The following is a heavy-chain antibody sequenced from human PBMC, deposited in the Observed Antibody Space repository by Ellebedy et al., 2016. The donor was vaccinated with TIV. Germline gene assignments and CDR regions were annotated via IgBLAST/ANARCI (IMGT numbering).Heavy chain of an antibody. V-gene: IGHV3-9*01. Sequence: SLKISXAASGFDFHDYAMNWVRQAPGKGLEWVSGISWNSADIRYADSVKGRFTISRDNAKNSLYLQMNSLRAEDTAVFYCARGEFGPAKQAIAVARLWGQGTLVTVSS. CDR3: ARGEFGPAKQAIAVARL. D-gene: IGHD6-19*01. J-gene: IGHJ4*02. CDR1: GFDFHDYA. CDR2: ISWNSADI.